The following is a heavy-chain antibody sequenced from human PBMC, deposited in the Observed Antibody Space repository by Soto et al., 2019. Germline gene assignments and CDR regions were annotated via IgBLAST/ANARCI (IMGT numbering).Heavy chain of an antibody. Sequence: QVQLVESGGGVDQPGRSLRLSCAASGFAFSTYGMHWVRQAPGKGLEWVAVTTSDGARINYADSVKGRFTISRDNSRTTLYLQMNSLRIDDTAVYYCARKNPGREWELPDYWGQGTLVTVSS. J-gene: IGHJ4*02. CDR1: GFAFSTYG. CDR3: ARKNPGREWELPDY. D-gene: IGHD1-26*01. V-gene: IGHV3-30*03. CDR2: TTSDGARI.